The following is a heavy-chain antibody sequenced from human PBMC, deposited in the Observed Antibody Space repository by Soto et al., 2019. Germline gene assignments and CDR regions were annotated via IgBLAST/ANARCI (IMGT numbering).Heavy chain of an antibody. D-gene: IGHD6-19*01. CDR3: AMTAGIAVAGTNYYYGMDV. CDR1: GFTFSSYS. J-gene: IGHJ6*02. CDR2: ISSSSSTI. Sequence: EVQLVESGGGLVQPGGSLRLSCAASGFTFSSYSMNWVRQAPGKGLEWVSYISSSSSTIYYADSVKGRFTISRDNAXNXLXPQMNSLRAEDTAVYYCAMTAGIAVAGTNYYYGMDVWGQGTTVTVSS. V-gene: IGHV3-48*01.